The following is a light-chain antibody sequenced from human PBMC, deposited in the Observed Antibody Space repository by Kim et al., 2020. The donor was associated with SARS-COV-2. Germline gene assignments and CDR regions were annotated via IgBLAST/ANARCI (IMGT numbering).Light chain of an antibody. V-gene: IGLV9-49*01. CDR3: GADDGSGSTFVYV. CDR2: VGTGGIVG. CDR1: SGYSNYR. Sequence: QPVLTQPPSASASLGASVTLTCTLSSGYSNYRVDWYQQRPGKGPRFVMRVGTGGIVGSKGDGIPDRFSVLGSGLNRYLTIKNIQEEDESDYHCGADDGSGSTFVYVFRVGTQLTFL. J-gene: IGLJ2*01.